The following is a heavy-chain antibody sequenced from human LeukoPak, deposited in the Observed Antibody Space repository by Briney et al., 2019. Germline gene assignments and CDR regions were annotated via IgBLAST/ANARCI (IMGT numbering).Heavy chain of an antibody. CDR2: INHSGST. CDR3: ARGRGGSYDY. D-gene: IGHD1-26*01. V-gene: IGHV4-34*01. Sequence: SETLSLTCAVYGGSFSGYYWSWIRQPPGKGLEWIEEINHSGSTNYNPSLKSRVTISVDTSKNQFSLKLSSVTAADTAVYYCARGRGGSYDYWGQGTLVTVSS. J-gene: IGHJ4*02. CDR1: GGSFSGYY.